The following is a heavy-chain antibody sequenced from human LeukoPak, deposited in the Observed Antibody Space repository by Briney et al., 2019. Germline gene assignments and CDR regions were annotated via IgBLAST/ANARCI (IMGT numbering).Heavy chain of an antibody. J-gene: IGHJ5*02. CDR3: ARDRAYCSSTSCYYNWFDP. V-gene: IGHV1-3*01. CDR1: GYTFTSYA. CDR2: INAGNGNT. Sequence: GASVKVSCKASGYTFTSYAMHWVRQAPGQRLEWMGWINAGNGNTKYSQKFQGRVTITRDTSASTAYMELSSLRSEDTAVYYCARDRAYCSSTSCYYNWFDPWGQGTLVTVSS. D-gene: IGHD2-2*01.